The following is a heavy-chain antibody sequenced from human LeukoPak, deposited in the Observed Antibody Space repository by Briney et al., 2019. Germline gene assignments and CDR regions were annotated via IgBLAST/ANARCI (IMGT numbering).Heavy chain of an antibody. CDR2: ISAYNGNT. D-gene: IGHD3-3*01. CDR1: GYTFTSYG. CDR3: AKDLAVADFWSGYPDAFDI. Sequence: ASVKVSCEASGYTFTSYGISWVRQAPGQGLEWMGWISAYNGNTNYAQKLQGRVTMTTDTSTSTAYMELRSLRSDDTAVYYCAKDLAVADFWSGYPDAFDIWGQGTMVTVSS. V-gene: IGHV1-18*01. J-gene: IGHJ3*02.